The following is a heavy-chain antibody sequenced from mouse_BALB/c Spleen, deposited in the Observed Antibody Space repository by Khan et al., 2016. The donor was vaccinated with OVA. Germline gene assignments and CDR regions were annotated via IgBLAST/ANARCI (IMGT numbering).Heavy chain of an antibody. D-gene: IGHD2-10*01. CDR1: GFSLTNYG. J-gene: IGHJ4*01. CDR2: IWSDGST. Sequence: QVQLKESGPGLAAPSQSLSITCTISGFSLTNYGVHWVRQPPGKGLEWLVVIWSDGSTNYNSVLKSRLTITKDNSQSQVFLKMNSLQTDDTAIYFCARQPYYHYNIMDYWGHGTSVTVSS. V-gene: IGHV2-6-1*01. CDR3: ARQPYYHYNIMDY.